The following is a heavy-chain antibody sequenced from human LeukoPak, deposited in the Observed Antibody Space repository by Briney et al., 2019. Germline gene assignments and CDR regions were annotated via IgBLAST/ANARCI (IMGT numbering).Heavy chain of an antibody. CDR1: GGSINNDNYY. J-gene: IGHJ4*02. CDR2: IYYSGNSWNT. CDR3: ARLRDTGGYYFYYYFDS. Sequence: SESLSLTCTVSGGSINNDNYYWGWIRQSPGKGLEWIGNIYYSGNSWNTYYNPSLKIRVTRSVDTAKKQFSLNLSSVTAADTALYYCARLRDTGGYYFYYYFDSWGLGTLVSVSS. D-gene: IGHD3-22*01. V-gene: IGHV4-39*01.